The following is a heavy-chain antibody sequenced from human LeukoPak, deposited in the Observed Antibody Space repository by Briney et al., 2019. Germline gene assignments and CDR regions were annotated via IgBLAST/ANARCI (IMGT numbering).Heavy chain of an antibody. D-gene: IGHD5-18*01. Sequence: ASVKVSCKASGYTFSSYGISWVRQAPGQGLEWMGWISGYDGNRNYAQKFQGRVTITTDPSTSTAYMELRSLRFDDTAVYYCARDGEYSYGLNYWGQGTLVTVSS. CDR3: ARDGEYSYGLNY. CDR2: ISGYDGNR. CDR1: GYTFSSYG. J-gene: IGHJ4*02. V-gene: IGHV1-18*01.